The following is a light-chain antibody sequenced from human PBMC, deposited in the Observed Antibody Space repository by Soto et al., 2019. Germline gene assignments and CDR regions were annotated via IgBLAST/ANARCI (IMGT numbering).Light chain of an antibody. CDR2: GAS. Sequence: LIQKPRNRSLSREERATLACRARQSVSNNYLAWYQQKPGHAPSLLIYGASNRATGIPDRFSGRGSGADFTRTMSRQEREDVAVYYGRQYGSSGTFGEGTKVDIK. CDR3: RQYGSSGT. CDR1: QSVSNNY. J-gene: IGKJ4*02. V-gene: IGKV3-20*01.